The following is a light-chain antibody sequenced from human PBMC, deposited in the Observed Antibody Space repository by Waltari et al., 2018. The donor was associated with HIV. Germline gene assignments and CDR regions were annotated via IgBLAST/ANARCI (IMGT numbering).Light chain of an antibody. J-gene: IGLJ2*01. V-gene: IGLV3-21*04. CDR2: YDS. CDR3: QVWDSSSGVV. CDR1: NVGSKS. Sequence: SYVLTQSPSVPVAPGTTARITCGGHNVGSKSVHWYQQKPGQAPVLVIYYDSDRPSGIPERFSGSNSGNTATLTISRVEAGDEADYYCQVWDSSSGVVFGGGTRLTVL.